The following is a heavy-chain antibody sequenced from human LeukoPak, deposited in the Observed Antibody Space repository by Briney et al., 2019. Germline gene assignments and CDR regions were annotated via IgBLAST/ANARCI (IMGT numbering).Heavy chain of an antibody. J-gene: IGHJ4*02. CDR2: ISAYNGNT. V-gene: IGHV1-18*01. CDR3: AREVRWAAGTSRRKYDY. Sequence: GASVKVSCKASGYTFTSDGISWVRQAPGQGLEWMGWISAYNGNTNYAQKLQGRVTMTTDTSTSTAYMELRSLRSDDTAVYYCAREVRWAAGTSRRKYDYWGQGTLVIVSS. D-gene: IGHD6-13*01. CDR1: GYTFTSDG.